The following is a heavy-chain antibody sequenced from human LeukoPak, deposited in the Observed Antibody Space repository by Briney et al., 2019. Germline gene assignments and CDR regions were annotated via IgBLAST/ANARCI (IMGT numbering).Heavy chain of an antibody. Sequence: SETLSLTCTFSGGSISGYYWSWIRQPPGKGLEWIGYIYYSGSTNYNPSLKSRVTISVDTSKNQFSLRLSSVTAADTAVYYCARHALLRYSFHTPAFDYWGQGTLVTVSS. V-gene: IGHV4-59*08. CDR3: ARHALLRYSFHTPAFDY. D-gene: IGHD3-9*01. J-gene: IGHJ4*02. CDR2: IYYSGST. CDR1: GGSISGYY.